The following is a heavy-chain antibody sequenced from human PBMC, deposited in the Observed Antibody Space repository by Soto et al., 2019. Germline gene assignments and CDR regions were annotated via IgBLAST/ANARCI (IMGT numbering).Heavy chain of an antibody. J-gene: IGHJ6*02. D-gene: IGHD2-15*01. CDR2: IFYSGST. CDR1: GGSIRSSGSY. V-gene: IGHV4-39*01. CDR3: ARHLTYCSAGSCYSDFPYYGMDV. Sequence: SETLSVTCTVSGGSIRSSGSYWGWIRQHPGKGLEGIGSIFYSGSTYYNPSLKRRVTISVDTSKNQFSLKLSSVTAADTAVYYCARHLTYCSAGSCYSDFPYYGMDVWGQGTTVT.